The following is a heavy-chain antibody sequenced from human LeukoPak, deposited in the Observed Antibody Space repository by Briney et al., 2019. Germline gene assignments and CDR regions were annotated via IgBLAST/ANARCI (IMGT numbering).Heavy chain of an antibody. V-gene: IGHV1-2*02. CDR1: GYIFSGFY. D-gene: IGHD3-10*01. CDR2: INPNSGST. Sequence: ASVKVSCKASGYIFSGFYIHWVRQAPGQGLEWMGWINPNSGSTNYAQKFQGRVTMTKDTSITTAYLELSRLRSDDTAVHYCARSYGSGTYYFYYMEVWGKGTTVTISS. J-gene: IGHJ6*03. CDR3: ARSYGSGTYYFYYMEV.